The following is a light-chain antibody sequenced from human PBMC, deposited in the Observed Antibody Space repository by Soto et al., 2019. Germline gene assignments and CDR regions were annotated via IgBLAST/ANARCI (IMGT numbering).Light chain of an antibody. Sequence: EIVLTQSPGTLSLSPGERATLSCRASQSVSSGYLAWYQQKPGQAPRLLIYGSSSRATGTPDRFSGSGSGTDFTLTVSRLEPEDFAVYYCQQYSSSRTFGQGTKVDIK. CDR1: QSVSSGY. J-gene: IGKJ1*01. CDR2: GSS. V-gene: IGKV3-20*01. CDR3: QQYSSSRT.